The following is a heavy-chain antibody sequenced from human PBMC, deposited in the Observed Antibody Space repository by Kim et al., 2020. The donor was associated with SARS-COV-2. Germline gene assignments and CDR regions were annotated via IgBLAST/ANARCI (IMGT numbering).Heavy chain of an antibody. D-gene: IGHD2-2*03. V-gene: IGHV3-7*03. J-gene: IGHJ6*02. Sequence: SEKYYVDSVKGRFTISRDNAKNSLYLQMNSLRAEDTAVYYCAREAWIADVWGQGTTVTVSS. CDR3: AREAWIADV. CDR2: SEK.